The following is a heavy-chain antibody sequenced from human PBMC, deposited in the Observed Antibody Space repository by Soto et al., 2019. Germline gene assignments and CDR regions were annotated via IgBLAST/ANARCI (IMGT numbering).Heavy chain of an antibody. V-gene: IGHV1-2*04. CDR3: ARDRGLRDYVWGSYRSHDAFDI. J-gene: IGHJ3*02. D-gene: IGHD3-16*02. CDR1: GYTFTGYY. CDR2: INPNSGGT. Sequence: GASVKVSCKASGYTFTGYYMHWVRQAPGQGLEWMGWINPNSGGTNYAQKFQGWVTMTRDTSISTAYMELSRLRSDDTAVYYCARDRGLRDYVWGSYRSHDAFDIWGQGTMVTVSS.